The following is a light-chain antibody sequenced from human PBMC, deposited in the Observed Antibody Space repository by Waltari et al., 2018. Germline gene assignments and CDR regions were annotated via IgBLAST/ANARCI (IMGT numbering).Light chain of an antibody. J-gene: IGKJ1*01. CDR1: QSVSRA. CDR3: QHYERLPAT. V-gene: IGKV3-20*01. Sequence: EIVLTQSPGTLSLSPGERATLSCRASQSVSRALAWYQQKPGQAPRLLIYGASNRATGIPDRFSGRGSGTDFSLTISRLDPEDVAVYYCQHYERLPATFGQGTKVEIK. CDR2: GAS.